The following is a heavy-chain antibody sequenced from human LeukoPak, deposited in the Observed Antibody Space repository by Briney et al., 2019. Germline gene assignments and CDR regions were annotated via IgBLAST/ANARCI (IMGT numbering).Heavy chain of an antibody. J-gene: IGHJ6*02. CDR3: ARDFDQSQGYYYYGMDV. V-gene: IGHV3-53*05. CDR1: GFIVSSDY. CDR2: IYSGGST. Sequence: GGSLRLSCAVSGFIVSSDYMSWVRQAPGKGLEWVSTIYSGGSTYYADSVKGRFTISRDNSKNTLYLQMNSLRAEDTAVYYCARDFDQSQGYYYYGMDVWGQGTTVTVSS.